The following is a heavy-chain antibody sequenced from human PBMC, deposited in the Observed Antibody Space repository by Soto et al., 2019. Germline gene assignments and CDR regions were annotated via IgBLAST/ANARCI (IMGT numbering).Heavy chain of an antibody. CDR1: GFTFSDYY. D-gene: IGHD2-15*01. CDR2: ISSSGSTI. V-gene: IGHV3-11*01. J-gene: IGHJ1*01. CDR3: ARDPRSGPPHFQH. Sequence: GGSLRLSCAASGFTFSDYYMSWIRQAPGKGLEWVSYISSSGSTIYYADSVKGRFTISRDNAKNSLYLQMNSLRAEDTAVYYCARDPRSGPPHFQHWVQGTRVTLSS.